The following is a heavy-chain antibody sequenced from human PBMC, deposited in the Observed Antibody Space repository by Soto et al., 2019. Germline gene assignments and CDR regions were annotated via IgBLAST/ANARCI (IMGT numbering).Heavy chain of an antibody. CDR1: GFTFSGYN. CDR2: IKSDSSGI. J-gene: IGHJ4*02. Sequence: EVQLVESGGGLVQPGGSLRLSCAASGFTFSGYNMNWIRQAPGKGLEWVSCIKSDSSGIWYADSVKGRFTMSRDNVKNSLHLQMNSLRDEDTAVYFCARDSNWSSDYWGQGTLVAVSS. D-gene: IGHD1-1*01. V-gene: IGHV3-48*02. CDR3: ARDSNWSSDY.